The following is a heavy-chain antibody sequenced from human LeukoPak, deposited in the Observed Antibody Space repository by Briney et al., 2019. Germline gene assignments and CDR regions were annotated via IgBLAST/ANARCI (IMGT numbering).Heavy chain of an antibody. CDR2: ISAYNGNT. CDR1: GYTFTSYG. J-gene: IGHJ4*02. D-gene: IGHD2-2*01. CDR3: ARDGRVVVVPAAFDY. Sequence: GASVKVSCKASGYTFTSYGISWVRQAPGQGLEWMGWISAYNGNTNYAQKLQGRVTMTTDTSTSTAYMELRSLRSDDTAVYYCARDGRVVVVPAAFDYWGQGTLVTVSS. V-gene: IGHV1-18*01.